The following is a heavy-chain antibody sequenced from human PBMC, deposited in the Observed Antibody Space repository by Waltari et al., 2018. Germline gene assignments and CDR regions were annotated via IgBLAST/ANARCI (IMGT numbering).Heavy chain of an antibody. CDR1: W. Sequence: WGSWGRQRPGKRLGWLGQIYRTGKTNYNPSHEGRVIVSIDTSNNHLSLNLTSVTAADTAIYYCARDRGKGLYLDSWGQGILVTVSP. D-gene: IGHD2-15*01. CDR3: ARDRGKGLYLDS. V-gene: IGHV4-4*02. J-gene: IGHJ4*02. CDR2: IYRTGKT.